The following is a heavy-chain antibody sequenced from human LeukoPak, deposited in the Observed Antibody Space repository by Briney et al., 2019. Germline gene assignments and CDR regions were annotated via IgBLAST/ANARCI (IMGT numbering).Heavy chain of an antibody. V-gene: IGHV3-7*01. D-gene: IGHD3-10*01. Sequence: GGSLRLSCAVSGFTFDHYGMHWVRQAPGKGPEWVANIKDDGSEKYYLDSVKGRFTISRDNAKNSLYLQMNSLRAEDTAVYSCARIKEYGFDIWGQGTMVTVSS. CDR1: GFTFDHYG. CDR2: IKDDGSEK. J-gene: IGHJ3*02. CDR3: ARIKEYGFDI.